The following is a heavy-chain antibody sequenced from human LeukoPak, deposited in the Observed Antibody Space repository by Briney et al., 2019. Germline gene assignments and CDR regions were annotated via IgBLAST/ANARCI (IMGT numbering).Heavy chain of an antibody. CDR2: ISSSGSTI. CDR1: GFTFSSYE. D-gene: IGHD6-13*01. V-gene: IGHV3-48*03. Sequence: GGSLRLSCAASGFTFSSYEMNWVRQAPGKGLEWVSYISSSGSTIYYADSVKGRFTISRDNSKNSLYLQMNSLRAEDTALYYCAKDQTYEAASGTGVDYWGQGTLVTVSS. CDR3: AKDQTYEAASGTGVDY. J-gene: IGHJ4*02.